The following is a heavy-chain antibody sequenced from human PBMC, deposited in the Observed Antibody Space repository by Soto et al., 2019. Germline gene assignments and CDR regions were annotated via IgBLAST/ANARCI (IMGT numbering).Heavy chain of an antibody. V-gene: IGHV4-59*12. D-gene: IGHD1-20*01. Sequence: PSETLSLTCTVSGDSTINSYWSWSRQPPGKGLEWIGSFSYNGSTNHNPSLQGRATTSVDTSNNRFSLKLSSVTAADTAVYYCARGDTWKRVDLWGQGILVTVSS. CDR2: FSYNGST. J-gene: IGHJ5*02. CDR1: GDSTINSY. CDR3: ARGDTWKRVDL.